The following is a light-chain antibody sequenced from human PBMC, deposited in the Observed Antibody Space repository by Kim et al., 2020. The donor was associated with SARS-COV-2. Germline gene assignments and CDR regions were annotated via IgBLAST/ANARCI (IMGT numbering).Light chain of an antibody. CDR3: LQDYKYPWA. J-gene: IGKJ1*01. CDR2: AAS. Sequence: AIQMTQSPPFLSASVGDTVSITCRASQDIRKELGWYQQRPGQAPNLLIYAASTFQSGVPSRFSGSVSGTNSTLTISSLQPGDIATYCCLQDYKYPWAFGQGTKVDIK. CDR1: QDIRKE. V-gene: IGKV1-6*02.